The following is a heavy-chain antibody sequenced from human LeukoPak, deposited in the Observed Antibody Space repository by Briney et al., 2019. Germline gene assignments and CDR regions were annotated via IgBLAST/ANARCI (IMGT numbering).Heavy chain of an antibody. CDR1: GGSISSGDYY. CDR3: ARLLIGGIAAYFDY. CDR2: IYYSGST. Sequence: SQTLSLTCTVSGGSISSGDYYWSWIRQPPGKGLEWIGYIYYSGSTYYNPSLKSRVTISVDTSKNQFSLKLSSVTAADTAVYYCARLLIGGIAAYFDYWGQGTLVTVSS. V-gene: IGHV4-30-4*01. D-gene: IGHD6-13*01. J-gene: IGHJ4*02.